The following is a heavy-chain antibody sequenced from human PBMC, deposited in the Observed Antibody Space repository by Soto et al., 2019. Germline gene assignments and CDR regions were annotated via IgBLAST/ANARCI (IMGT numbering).Heavy chain of an antibody. V-gene: IGHV4-61*01. CDR2: LYYSGST. CDR3: ARGRGYYYYGMDV. CDR1: GGSVSSGSYY. J-gene: IGHJ6*02. Sequence: QVQLQESGPGLVKPSETLSLTCTVSGGSVSSGSYYWSWIRQPPGKGLEWIGYLYYSGSTNSNPSLKSRVTKSVDTSKNQFSLKLSYVTAADTAVDYCARGRGYYYYGMDVWGQGATVTVS. D-gene: IGHD3-16*01.